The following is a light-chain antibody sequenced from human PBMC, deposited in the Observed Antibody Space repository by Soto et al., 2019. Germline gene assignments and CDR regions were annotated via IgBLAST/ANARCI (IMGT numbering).Light chain of an antibody. CDR2: GAF. V-gene: IGKV1-27*01. CDR1: QGISNY. Sequence: DIQMTQSPSSLSASVGDRVTITCRASQGISNYLAWYQQRPGQVPKLLIYGAFTLQSGVPSRFSGSGSGTDFTLTISSLQPEDVATYYCQQYNSAPYAFGQWTKLEIK. CDR3: QQYNSAPYA. J-gene: IGKJ2*01.